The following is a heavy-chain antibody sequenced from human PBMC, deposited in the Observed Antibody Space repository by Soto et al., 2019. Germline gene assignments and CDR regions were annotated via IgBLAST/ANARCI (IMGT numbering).Heavy chain of an antibody. CDR1: GGSFSGYY. CDR3: ARGRPRLQLGGFDY. V-gene: IGHV4-34*01. D-gene: IGHD1-1*01. CDR2: INHSGST. J-gene: IGHJ4*02. Sequence: SETLSLTCAVYGGSFSGYYWSWIRQPPGKGLEWIGEINHSGSTNYNPSLKSRVTISVDTSKNQFSLKLSSVTAADTAVYYCARGRPRLQLGGFDYWGQGTLVTVSS.